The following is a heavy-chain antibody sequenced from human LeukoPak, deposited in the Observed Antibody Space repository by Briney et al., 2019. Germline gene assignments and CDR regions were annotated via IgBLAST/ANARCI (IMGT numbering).Heavy chain of an antibody. CDR1: GGSISSHY. CDR3: ARGWSYDFCSSYEHYYYMDV. D-gene: IGHD3-3*01. Sequence: SETLSLTCTVSGGSISSHYWSWIRQPPGKGLGWIGYIYYSGSTNYNPSLKSRVTISVDTSKNQFSLKLSSVTAADTAVYYCARGWSYDFCSSYEHYYYMDVWGKGTSVTVSS. J-gene: IGHJ6*03. CDR2: IYYSGST. V-gene: IGHV4-59*11.